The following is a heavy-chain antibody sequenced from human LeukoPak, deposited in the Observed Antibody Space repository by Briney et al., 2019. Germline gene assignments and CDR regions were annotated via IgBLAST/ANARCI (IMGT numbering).Heavy chain of an antibody. D-gene: IGHD3-22*01. CDR1: GGSISNYY. Sequence: SETLSLTCTVSGGSISNYYWRWIRQPPGKELEWIGYIYYSGSTNYNPSLTSGVTISVDTSTTHFSLNLSSVTAADTAVYYCARPSRTGSGWDAFDIWGQGTIVTVSS. V-gene: IGHV4-59*08. J-gene: IGHJ3*02. CDR3: ARPSRTGSGWDAFDI. CDR2: IYYSGST.